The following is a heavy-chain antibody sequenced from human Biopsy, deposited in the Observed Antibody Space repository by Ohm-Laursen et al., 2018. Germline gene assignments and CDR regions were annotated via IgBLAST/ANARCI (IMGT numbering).Heavy chain of an antibody. CDR1: GGSIISYY. Sequence: TLSLTCTVSGGSIISYYWTWIRQTPGKGLEWIGHVYNGGITNYNPSLKSRVTISKDTSKNQFSLQLSSVTAADTAVYYCARLGSGDYFPTFFDFWGQGALVTVSS. D-gene: IGHD5-12*01. J-gene: IGHJ4*02. CDR3: ARLGSGDYFPTFFDF. CDR2: VYNGGIT. V-gene: IGHV4-59*01.